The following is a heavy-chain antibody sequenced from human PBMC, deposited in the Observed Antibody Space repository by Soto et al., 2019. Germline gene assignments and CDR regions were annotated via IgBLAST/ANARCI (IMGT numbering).Heavy chain of an antibody. Sequence: ASVKVSCKASGYTFTGYYMHWVRQAPGQGLEWMGWINPNSGGTNYAQKFQGRVTMTRDTSISTAYMELGRLRSDDTAVYYCARVDFWSGRPFDYWGQGTLVTSPQ. V-gene: IGHV1-2*02. CDR2: INPNSGGT. J-gene: IGHJ4*02. CDR3: ARVDFWSGRPFDY. CDR1: GYTFTGYY. D-gene: IGHD3-3*01.